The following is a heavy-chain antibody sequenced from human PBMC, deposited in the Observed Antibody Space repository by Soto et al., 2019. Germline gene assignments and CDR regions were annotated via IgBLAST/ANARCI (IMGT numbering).Heavy chain of an antibody. CDR3: ARQRRGGYWFDP. J-gene: IGHJ5*02. CDR1: GVSVTNGDYY. Sequence: TLSLTCTVSGVSVTNGDYYWSWMRQSPGKGLEWIGNIYYSETTRYNPSLNSRLSISIDTSRNQFSLQLTSVTAADTAIYYCARQRRGGYWFDPWGQGTLVTVSS. V-gene: IGHV4-30-4*01. CDR2: IYYSETT.